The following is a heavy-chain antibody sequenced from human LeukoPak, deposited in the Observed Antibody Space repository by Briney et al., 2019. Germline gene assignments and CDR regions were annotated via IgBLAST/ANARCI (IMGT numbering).Heavy chain of an antibody. CDR1: GFIFSSYW. J-gene: IGHJ5*02. CDR3: APGRGYCSGGSCGGFDP. D-gene: IGHD2-15*01. CDR2: IKKDGSEK. V-gene: IGHV3-7*01. Sequence: GGSLRLSCAASGFIFSSYWMSWVRQAPGKGLEWVANIKKDGSEKYYVDSVKGRFTISRDNSKNTLYLQMNSLRAEDTAVYYCAPGRGYCSGGSCGGFDPWGQGTLVTVSS.